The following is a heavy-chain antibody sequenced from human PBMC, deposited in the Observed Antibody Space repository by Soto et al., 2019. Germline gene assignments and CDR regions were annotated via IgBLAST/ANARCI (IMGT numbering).Heavy chain of an antibody. CDR2: ISSSSSYI. D-gene: IGHD3-22*01. J-gene: IGHJ4*02. Sequence: PGGSLRLSCAASGFTFSSYSMNWVRQAPGKGLEWVSSISSSSSYIYYTDSVKGRFTISRDSFKSTVYLQMNSLRADDTAVYYCAREVILRGRNTFITIDSWGRGTQVTVSS. CDR3: AREVILRGRNTFITIDS. CDR1: GFTFSSYS. V-gene: IGHV3-21*04.